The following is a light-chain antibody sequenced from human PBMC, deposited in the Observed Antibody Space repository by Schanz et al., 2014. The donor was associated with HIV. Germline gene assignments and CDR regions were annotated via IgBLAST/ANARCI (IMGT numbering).Light chain of an antibody. CDR3: QQYSDYPLT. CDR2: SAS. V-gene: IGKV1-5*03. Sequence: DIQMTQSPSSLSASVGDRVTITCRASQSIGNSLAWFQLKPGRAPKLLIYSASRLQTGVPSTFSGTGSGTEFTLTISSLQPDDFATYYCQQYSDYPLTFGPGSTVDV. CDR1: QSIGNS. J-gene: IGKJ3*01.